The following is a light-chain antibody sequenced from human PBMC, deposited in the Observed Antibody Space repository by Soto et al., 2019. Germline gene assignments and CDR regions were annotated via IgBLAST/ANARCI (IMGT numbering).Light chain of an antibody. CDR3: QQYGSSPIT. J-gene: IGKJ5*01. CDR2: GAS. CDR1: QSVSSSY. V-gene: IGKV3-20*01. Sequence: EIVLTQSPGTLSLSPGERVTLSCRASQSVSSSYLGWHQQRPGQGPRLLIYGASSRATGIPDRFSGSGSGTDFTITISRLEPEDFAVYYCQQYGSSPITFGQGTRLEMK.